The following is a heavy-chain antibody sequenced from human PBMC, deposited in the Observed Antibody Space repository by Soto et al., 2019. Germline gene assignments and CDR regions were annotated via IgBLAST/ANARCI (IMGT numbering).Heavy chain of an antibody. CDR2: ISGSGDST. V-gene: IGHV3-23*01. CDR1: GFTFSVYA. CDR3: AKALYGGFTY. J-gene: IGHJ4*02. D-gene: IGHD3-10*01. Sequence: EVRLLVSGGGLVQPGGSLRLSCAASGFTFSVYAMSWVRQAPGKGLEWVSGISGSGDSTHYADSVKGRFTVSRDNSKSMLYLQTNSLRAEDTAIYYCAKALYGGFTYWGQGTLVTVSS.